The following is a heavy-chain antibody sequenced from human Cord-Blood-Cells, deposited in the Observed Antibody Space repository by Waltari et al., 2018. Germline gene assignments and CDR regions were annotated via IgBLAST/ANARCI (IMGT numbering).Heavy chain of an antibody. CDR2: INPNSGGT. CDR1: GYTFTGYY. D-gene: IGHD6-13*01. Sequence: QVQLVQSGAEVKKPGASVKVSCKASGYTFTGYYMHWVRKAPGQGLEWMGWINPNSGGTNYAQKFQGRVTMTRDTSISTAYMELSRLRSDDTAVYYCATSLAAAGTVGLFDYWGQGTLVTVSS. CDR3: ATSLAAAGTVGLFDY. V-gene: IGHV1-2*02. J-gene: IGHJ4*02.